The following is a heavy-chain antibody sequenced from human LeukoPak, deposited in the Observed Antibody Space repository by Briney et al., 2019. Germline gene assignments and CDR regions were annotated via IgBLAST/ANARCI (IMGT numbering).Heavy chain of an antibody. CDR3: AKGLENYGSGSPPY. Sequence: PGGSLRLSCAASGFTFRNYGMTWVRQAPGKGLEWVSSISSDSSYIHYADSLEGRFTISRDNANNSLCLQMNSLRAEDTAVYYCAKGLENYGSGSPPYWGQGTLVTVSS. J-gene: IGHJ4*02. V-gene: IGHV3-21*01. D-gene: IGHD3-10*01. CDR2: ISSDSSYI. CDR1: GFTFRNYG.